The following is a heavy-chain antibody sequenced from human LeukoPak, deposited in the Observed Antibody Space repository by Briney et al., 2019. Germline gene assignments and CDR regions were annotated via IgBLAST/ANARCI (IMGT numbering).Heavy chain of an antibody. J-gene: IGHJ4*02. CDR2: IYYSGST. CDR3: ARSNYYDSSGFGY. D-gene: IGHD3-22*01. V-gene: IGHV4-59*01. CDR1: GGSISSYY. Sequence: SETLSLTCTVSGGSISSYYWGWIRQPPGKGLEWIGYIYYSGSTNYNPSLKSRVTISVDTPKNQFSLKLSSVTAADTAVYYCARSNYYDSSGFGYWGQGTLVTVSS.